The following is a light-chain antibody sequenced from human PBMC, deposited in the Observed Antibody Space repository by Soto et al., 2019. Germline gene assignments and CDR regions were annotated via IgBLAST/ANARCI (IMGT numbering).Light chain of an antibody. CDR3: QTWGTGIQL. CDR1: SGHSSYA. V-gene: IGLV4-69*01. CDR2: LNSDGSH. Sequence: QPVLTQSPSASASLGASVKLTCTLSSGHSSYAIAWHQQRPEKGPRYLMKLNSDGSHSKGDGIPDRFSGSSSGAERYLTISSLQSEDEADYYCQTWGTGIQLFGGGTKLTVL. J-gene: IGLJ2*01.